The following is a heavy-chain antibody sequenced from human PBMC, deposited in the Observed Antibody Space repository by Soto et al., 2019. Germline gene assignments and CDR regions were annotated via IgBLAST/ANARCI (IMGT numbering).Heavy chain of an antibody. J-gene: IGHJ3*02. D-gene: IGHD3-3*01. CDR3: ARILDFWSGHGVFDI. CDR1: GGSVTSVGYY. V-gene: IGHV4-31*03. Sequence: QVQLQESGPGLVKPSQTLSLTCTVSGGSVTSVGYYWAWIRQHPGKGLEFIGHIYYSGTTYYNPSLRSRVTISEDTSKNHFSLQLTSVTAADTAVYYCARILDFWSGHGVFDIWGQGTMVTVSS. CDR2: IYYSGTT.